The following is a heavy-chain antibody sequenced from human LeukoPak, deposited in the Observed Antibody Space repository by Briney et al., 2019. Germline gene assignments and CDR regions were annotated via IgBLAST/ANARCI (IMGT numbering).Heavy chain of an antibody. CDR2: IIPIFGTA. J-gene: IGHJ4*02. V-gene: IGHV1-69*13. CDR1: GGTFSSYA. CDR3: ARALDHYSSGWYLYFDY. D-gene: IGHD6-19*01. Sequence: SVKVSCKASGGTFSSYAISWVRQAPGQRLEWMGRIIPIFGTANYAQKFHGRVTITADESTSTAYMGLSSLRSEDTAVYYCARALDHYSSGWYLYFDYWGQGTLVTVSS.